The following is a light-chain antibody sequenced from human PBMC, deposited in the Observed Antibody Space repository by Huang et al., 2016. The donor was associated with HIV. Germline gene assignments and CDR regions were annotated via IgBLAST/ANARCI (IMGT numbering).Light chain of an antibody. CDR1: QRILYNSDKKNY. V-gene: IGKV4-1*01. Sequence: DIVMTQSPDSLAVSLGERATINCKSSQRILYNSDKKNYLAWYQQKPVQRPKLLVYWGSTRESGVPDRFSGSGSGTDFTLTISSLQAGDVAVYYCQQYYGSPPTFGQGTKVEIK. CDR3: QQYYGSPPT. J-gene: IGKJ1*01. CDR2: WGS.